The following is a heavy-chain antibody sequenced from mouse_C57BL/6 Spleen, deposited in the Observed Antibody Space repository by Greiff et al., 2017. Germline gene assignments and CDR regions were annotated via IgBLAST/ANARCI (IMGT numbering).Heavy chain of an antibody. D-gene: IGHD1-1*01. J-gene: IGHJ2*01. CDR1: GFTFSDYG. CDR2: ISSGSSNI. V-gene: IGHV5-17*01. Sequence: EVKLMESGGGLVKPGGSLKLSCAASGFTFSDYGMHWVRQAPEKGLEWVAYISSGSSNIYYADTVKGRFTISRDNAKNTLFLQMTSLRSEDPAMYYCAKPDYYGSSFDYWGQGTTLTVSS. CDR3: AKPDYYGSSFDY.